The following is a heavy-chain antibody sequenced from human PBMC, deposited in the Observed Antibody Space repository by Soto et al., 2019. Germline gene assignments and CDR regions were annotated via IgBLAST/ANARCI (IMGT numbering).Heavy chain of an antibody. CDR2: ISAYNGNT. J-gene: IGHJ4*02. CDR1: GYTFTSYG. CDR3: AREAENYYDSRFDDY. D-gene: IGHD3-22*01. Sequence: ASVKVSCKASGYTFTSYGISWVRQAAGQGLEWMGWISAYNGNTNYAQKLQGRVTMTTDTSTSTAYMELRSLRSDDTAVYYCAREAENYYDSRFDDYWGQGTLVTVSS. V-gene: IGHV1-18*01.